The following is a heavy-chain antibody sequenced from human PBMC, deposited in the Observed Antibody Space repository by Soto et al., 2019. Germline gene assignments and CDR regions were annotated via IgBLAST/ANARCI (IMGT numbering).Heavy chain of an antibody. V-gene: IGHV1-18*04. CDR2: ISAYNGNT. CDR1: GYTFTSYG. D-gene: IGHD3-22*01. Sequence: WASVKVSCKASGYTFTSYGISWVRQAPGQGLEWMGWISAYNGNTNYAQKLQGRVTMTTDTSTSTAYMELRSLRSDDTAVYYCARSRGDYEVYYYYGMDVWGQGTTVTVSS. CDR3: ARSRGDYEVYYYYGMDV. J-gene: IGHJ6*02.